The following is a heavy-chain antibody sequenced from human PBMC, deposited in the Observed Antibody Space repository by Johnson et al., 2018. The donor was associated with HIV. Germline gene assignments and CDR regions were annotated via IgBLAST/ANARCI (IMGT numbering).Heavy chain of an antibody. J-gene: IGHJ3*02. CDR3: ARGSQGMVTIWNAFDI. V-gene: IGHV3-30*03. Sequence: VQLVESGGGVVQPGRSLRLSCAASGFTFSSYAMHWVRQAPGKGLEWVAVISYDKIDKYYADSVTGRFTVPRDNSKNTLYLQMNSLRGEDTAVYYCARGSQGMVTIWNAFDIWGQGTMVTVSS. D-gene: IGHD5-24*01. CDR2: ISYDKIDK. CDR1: GFTFSSYA.